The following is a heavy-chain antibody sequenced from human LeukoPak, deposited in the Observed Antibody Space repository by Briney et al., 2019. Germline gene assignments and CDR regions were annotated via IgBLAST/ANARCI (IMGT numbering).Heavy chain of an antibody. CDR3: TTDLGLYCSHDY. D-gene: IGHD6-19*01. V-gene: IGHV3-15*01. J-gene: IGHJ4*02. CDR1: GFTFSNAW. CDR2: IKSKTDGGTT. Sequence: GGSLRLSCAASGFTFSNAWMSWVRQAPGKGLEWVGRIKSKTDGGTTDYAAPVKGRFTISRDDSKNTLYLQMNSLKTEDTAVYYCTTDLGLYCSHDYWGQGTLVTVSS.